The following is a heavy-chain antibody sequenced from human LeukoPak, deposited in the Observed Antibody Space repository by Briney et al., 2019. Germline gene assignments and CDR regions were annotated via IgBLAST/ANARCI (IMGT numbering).Heavy chain of an antibody. Sequence: GGSLRLSCAASGFTFNDYAMHWVRQAPGKGLEGVSSINWNSGGITYADSVKGRFTISRDNAKNSLYLQMDSLIAEDTAFYYCAKDMGVGGIVASYYYGMDVWGQGTTVTVSS. D-gene: IGHD3-16*02. J-gene: IGHJ6*02. CDR3: AKDMGVGGIVASYYYGMDV. V-gene: IGHV3-9*01. CDR2: INWNSGGI. CDR1: GFTFNDYA.